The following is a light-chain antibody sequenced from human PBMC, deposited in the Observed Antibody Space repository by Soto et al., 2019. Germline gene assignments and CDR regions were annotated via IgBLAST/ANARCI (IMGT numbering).Light chain of an antibody. CDR3: QQYGSSPWT. J-gene: IGKJ1*01. Sequence: ELVLTQSPGTLSLSPGDRATLSCRASQTVSSSYLAWYQQKPGQAPRLLIYVGSMRATGIPDRFSGSGSGTDFTLTISRLEPEDFAVYYCQQYGSSPWTFGQGTKGEIK. V-gene: IGKV3-20*01. CDR1: QTVSSSY. CDR2: VGS.